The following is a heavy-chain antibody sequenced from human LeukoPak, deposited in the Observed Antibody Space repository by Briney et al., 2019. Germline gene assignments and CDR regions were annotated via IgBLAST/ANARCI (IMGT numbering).Heavy chain of an antibody. D-gene: IGHD6-13*01. J-gene: IGHJ4*02. V-gene: IGHV4-31*03. CDR1: GDSISSGGYS. CDR2: IYYSGTT. CDR3: ARESGAAAAAPRFDY. Sequence: SETLSLTCTVSGDSISSGGYSWSWIRQHPGTGLEWIGYIYYSGTTYYNPPPKSRVTISVDTSKNQFSLKLNSVTAADTAVYYCARESGAAAAAPRFDYWGQGTLVTVSS.